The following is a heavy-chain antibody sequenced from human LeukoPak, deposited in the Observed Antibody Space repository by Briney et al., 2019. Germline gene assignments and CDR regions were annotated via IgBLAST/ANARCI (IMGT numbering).Heavy chain of an antibody. V-gene: IGHV3-74*01. CDR1: GFTFSSYW. D-gene: IGHD3-16*01. Sequence: PGGSLRLSCAASGFTFSSYWMHWVRQAPGKGLVWVSCINSDGSSTSYADSVKGRFTISRDNAKNTLYLQMNSLRAEDTAVYYCARGVLNYDYVWGSYYYYYYGMDVWGQGTTVTVSS. CDR2: INSDGSST. J-gene: IGHJ6*02. CDR3: ARGVLNYDYVWGSYYYYYYGMDV.